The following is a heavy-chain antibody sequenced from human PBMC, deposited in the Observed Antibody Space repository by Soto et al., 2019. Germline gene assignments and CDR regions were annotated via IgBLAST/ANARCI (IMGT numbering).Heavy chain of an antibody. V-gene: IGHV1-46*01. CDR2: IDPSGART. CDR1: GYTFISYY. J-gene: IGHJ4*02. CDR3: ATTIIVGDPGDY. D-gene: IGHD3-16*02. Sequence: QVQVQQSGAEVKEPGASVRISCKASGYTFISYYMHWVRQAPGQGHEWMGIIDPSGARTTYAQRFLGRFTMTCDTSRSTVYMDMTSLRPDDTAVYFWATTIIVGDPGDYWGQGTVVSVSS.